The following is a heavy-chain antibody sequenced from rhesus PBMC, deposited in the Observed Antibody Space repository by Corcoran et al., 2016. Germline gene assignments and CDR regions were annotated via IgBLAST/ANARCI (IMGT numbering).Heavy chain of an antibody. J-gene: IGHJ1*01. CDR1: GGSISDSYL. CDR2: IYGGSART. V-gene: IGHV4S10*01. CDR3: VRDRWKQRRPVRELPTRPPNPQTEFCFEL. D-gene: IGHD6-31*01. Sequence: QVQLQESGPGVVKPSETPSLTCAVSGGSISDSYLWSWSRPPPGKGRGWDGSIYGGSARTYYNPKHESRVTVSKDTSMNQFSLRLNSVTAADTAMYFCVRDRWKQRRPVRELPTRPPNPQTEFCFELWGQGILVTVSS.